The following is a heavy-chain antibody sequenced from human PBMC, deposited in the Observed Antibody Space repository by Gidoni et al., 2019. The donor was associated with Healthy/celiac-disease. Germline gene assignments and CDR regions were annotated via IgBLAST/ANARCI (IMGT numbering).Heavy chain of an antibody. CDR2: ISWDGGST. CDR3: AKEGITHYYGMDV. D-gene: IGHD3-16*01. V-gene: IGHV3-43*01. CDR1: GFPFDDYT. J-gene: IGHJ6*02. Sequence: EVQLVESGGVVVQPGGSLRLSCAASGFPFDDYTMHWVRQAPGKGLEWVSLISWDGGSTYYADSVKGRFTISRDNSKNSLYLQMNSLRTEDTALYYCAKEGITHYYGMDVWGQGTTVTVSS.